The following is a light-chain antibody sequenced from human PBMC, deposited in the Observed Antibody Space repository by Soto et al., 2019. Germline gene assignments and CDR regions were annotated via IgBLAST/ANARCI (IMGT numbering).Light chain of an antibody. CDR2: DAS. V-gene: IGKV3-11*01. Sequence: EIVLTQSPATLSLSPGERATLSCRASQSVSSYLAWYQQKPGQGPRLLIYDASNRATGIPARFSGSGSGTYVTLTISSREAEDFADYYCQQRSNWPTFGQGTKVEIK. J-gene: IGKJ1*01. CDR1: QSVSSY. CDR3: QQRSNWPT.